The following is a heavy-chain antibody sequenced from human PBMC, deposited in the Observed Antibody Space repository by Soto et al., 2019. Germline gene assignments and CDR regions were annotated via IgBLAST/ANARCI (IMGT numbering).Heavy chain of an antibody. D-gene: IGHD6-13*01. CDR1: GYSFTSYW. CDR2: IYPGDSDT. Sequence: GSLKISCKGSGYSFTSYWIGWVRQMPGKGLEWMGIIYPGDSDTRYSPSFQGQVTISADKSISTAYLQWSSLKASDTAMYYCARTAAAGKYYYGVDVWGQGTTVTAP. V-gene: IGHV5-51*01. CDR3: ARTAAAGKYYYGVDV. J-gene: IGHJ6*02.